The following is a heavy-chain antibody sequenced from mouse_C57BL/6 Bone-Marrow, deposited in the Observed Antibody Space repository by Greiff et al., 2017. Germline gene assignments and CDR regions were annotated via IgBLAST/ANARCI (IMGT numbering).Heavy chain of an antibody. CDR2: MLPGSGST. CDR1: GYTITGYW. CDR3: DQAWIRGGDY. D-gene: IGHD3-2*02. Sequence: QVQLQQSGAELMKPGASVKLSCKATGYTITGYWLEWVKQRPGNGLEWFGEMLPGSGSTNYNEKLKGKATFTAETSSNTADMQLSSLTTEDSAIYYCDQAWIRGGDYRGQGTTLTVSS. J-gene: IGHJ2*01. V-gene: IGHV1-9*01.